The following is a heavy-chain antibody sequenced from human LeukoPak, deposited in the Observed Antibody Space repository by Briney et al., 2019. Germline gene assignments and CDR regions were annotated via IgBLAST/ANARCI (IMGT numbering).Heavy chain of an antibody. CDR1: GGSISSISYY. D-gene: IGHD5-24*01. J-gene: IGHJ5*02. Sequence: SETLSLTCTVSGGSISSISYYWRWIRQPPWKVLGWIGSIYYSESTYYNPSINTRITISVDTSKNQFALKLSTVTAADTAVYYCARENVEIATIGLDPWGQGTLVTVSS. CDR2: IYYSEST. CDR3: ARENVEIATIGLDP. V-gene: IGHV4-39*06.